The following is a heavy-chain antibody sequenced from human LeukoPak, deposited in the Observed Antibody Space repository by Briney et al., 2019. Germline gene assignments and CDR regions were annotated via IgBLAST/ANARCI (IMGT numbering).Heavy chain of an antibody. CDR2: IYHSGST. J-gene: IGHJ4*02. V-gene: IGHV4-30-2*01. Sequence: SQTLSLTCTVSGGSISSGDYYWSWIRQPPGKGLEWIGYIYHSGSTYYNPSLKSRVTISVDRSKNQFSLKLSSVTAADTAVYYCASMVRGVMVYWGQGTLVTVSS. CDR3: ASMVRGVMVY. D-gene: IGHD3-10*01. CDR1: GGSISSGDYY.